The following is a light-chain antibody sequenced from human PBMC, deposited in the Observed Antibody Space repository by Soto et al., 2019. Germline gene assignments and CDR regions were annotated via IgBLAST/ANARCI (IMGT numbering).Light chain of an antibody. J-gene: IGKJ1*01. V-gene: IGKV1-39*01. CDR3: QQSYSTPPT. Sequence: DIQMTQSPSSLSASVGDRVTITCRASQSIRNYLNWYQQKVGKAPKLLIYTASGLQGGVPSRFSGSGSGTDIHRTSNSLQPEDFATYYCQQSYSTPPTFGQGTKVEIQ. CDR1: QSIRNY. CDR2: TAS.